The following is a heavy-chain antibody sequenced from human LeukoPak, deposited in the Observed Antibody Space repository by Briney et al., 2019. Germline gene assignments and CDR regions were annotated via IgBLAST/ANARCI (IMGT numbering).Heavy chain of an antibody. J-gene: IGHJ4*02. D-gene: IGHD3/OR15-3a*01. CDR2: ISSSSSYT. V-gene: IGHV3-21*01. CDR1: GFSFSNYR. Sequence: PGGSLRLSCAASGFSFSNYRMNWVRQAPGKGLEWVSSISSSSSYTYYADSGKGRFTISRDNAKNSLYLQMNSLRVEDTAVYYCARVGTGLADDYWGQGTLVTVSS. CDR3: ARVGTGLADDY.